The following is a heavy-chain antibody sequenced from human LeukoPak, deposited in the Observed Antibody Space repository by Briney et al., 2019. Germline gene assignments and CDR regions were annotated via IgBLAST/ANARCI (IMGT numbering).Heavy chain of an antibody. V-gene: IGHV3-23*01. J-gene: IGHJ4*02. CDR2: ISGSGGST. D-gene: IGHD3-16*02. CDR1: GFTFSSCA. CDR3: AKDREIMITFGGVIALFDY. Sequence: PGGSLRLSCAASGFTFSSCAMSWVRQAPGKGLEWVSAISGSGGSTYYADSVKGRFTISRDNSKNTLYLQMNSLRAEDTAVYYYAKDREIMITFGGVIALFDYWGQGTLVTVSS.